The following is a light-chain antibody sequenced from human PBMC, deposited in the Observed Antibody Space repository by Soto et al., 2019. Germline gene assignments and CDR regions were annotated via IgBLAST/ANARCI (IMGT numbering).Light chain of an antibody. CDR1: SSDVGIYNY. CDR3: SSYTTRSTRV. Sequence: QSALTQPASVSGSPGQSIAISCTGSSSDVGIYNYVSWYQQHPGKVPKLIIYEVSNRPSGVSNRFSGSKSGNTASLTISVLQAEDEADYYCSSYTTRSTRVFGTGTKLTVL. J-gene: IGLJ1*01. CDR2: EVS. V-gene: IGLV2-14*01.